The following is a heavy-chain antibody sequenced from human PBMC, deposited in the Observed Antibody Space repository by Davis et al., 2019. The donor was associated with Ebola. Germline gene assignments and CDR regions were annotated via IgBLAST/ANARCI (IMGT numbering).Heavy chain of an antibody. CDR1: GFTFSSYW. Sequence: GESLKISCAASGFTFSSYWMSWVHQAPGKGLEWVANIKQDGSEKYYVDSVKGRFTISRDNAKNSLYLQMNSLRAEDTAVYYCARRGYSALDWGQGTLVTVSS. V-gene: IGHV3-7*03. D-gene: IGHD5-12*01. J-gene: IGHJ4*02. CDR2: IKQDGSEK. CDR3: ARRGYSALD.